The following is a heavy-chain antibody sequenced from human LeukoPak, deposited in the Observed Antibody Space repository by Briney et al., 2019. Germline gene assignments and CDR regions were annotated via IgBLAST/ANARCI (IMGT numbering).Heavy chain of an antibody. Sequence: GGSLRLSCAASGFTFSSYSVNWVRQAPGKGLEWVSYISSSSSTIYYADSVKGRFTISRDNAKNSLYLQMNSLRAEDTAVYYCARPLRLGELSFVSTRLRADAFDIWGQGTMVTVSS. CDR1: GFTFSSYS. D-gene: IGHD3-16*02. CDR2: ISSSSSTI. CDR3: ARPLRLGELSFVSTRLRADAFDI. J-gene: IGHJ3*02. V-gene: IGHV3-48*04.